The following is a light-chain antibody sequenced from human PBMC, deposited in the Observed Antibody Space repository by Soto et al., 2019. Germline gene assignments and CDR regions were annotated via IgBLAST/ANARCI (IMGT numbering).Light chain of an antibody. CDR3: QQSYSTPIT. CDR1: QSISSY. J-gene: IGKJ1*01. CDR2: AAS. Sequence: DIQMTQSPSSLSASVGDRVTITCRASQSISSYLNWYQQKPGKAPKLLIYAASSLQSGVPSRFSGSGSGTDFTLTTSSLQPEDFATYYCQQSYSTPITFGQGTTGDIK. V-gene: IGKV1-39*01.